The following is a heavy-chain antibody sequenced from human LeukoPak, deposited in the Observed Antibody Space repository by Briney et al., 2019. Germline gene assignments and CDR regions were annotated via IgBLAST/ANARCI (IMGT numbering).Heavy chain of an antibody. V-gene: IGHV5-10-1*01. CDR2: IDPSDSYT. D-gene: IGHD3-10*01. CDR3: ARPSVDGSGCYPY. CDR1: GYSFTSYW. Sequence: GESLKISCKSCGYSFTSYWISWVRQMPGKGLEWMGRIDPSDSYTNYSPSFQGHVTISADKSISTAYLQWSSLKASDTAMFYCARPSVDGSGCYPYWGQGTLVTVSS. J-gene: IGHJ4*02.